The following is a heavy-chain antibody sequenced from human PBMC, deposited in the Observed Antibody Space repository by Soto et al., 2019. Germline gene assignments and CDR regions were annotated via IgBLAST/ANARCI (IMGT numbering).Heavy chain of an antibody. D-gene: IGHD6-13*01. CDR2: ISSNGGGT. CDR1: GFSFSDRA. Sequence: EVQLLESGGGLVQPGGSLRLSCVASGFSFSDRAMGWVRQAPGKGLEWVSDISSNGGGTFYADSVKGRFTISRDNVKNTVHLQMNRLRDEDTATYYCAKRRGQQLENWQFDVWGLGSLVSVAS. CDR3: AKRRGQQLENWQFDV. J-gene: IGHJ2*01. V-gene: IGHV3-23*01.